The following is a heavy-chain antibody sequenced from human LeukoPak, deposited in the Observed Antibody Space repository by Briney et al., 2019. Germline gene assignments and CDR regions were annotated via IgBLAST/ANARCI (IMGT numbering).Heavy chain of an antibody. CDR2: FSGGSGGA. CDR3: ARDIYCSGSNCYAPFDY. J-gene: IGHJ4*02. V-gene: IGHV3-43*02. CDR1: GFTFEDYA. D-gene: IGHD2-2*01. Sequence: GGSLRLSCAASGFTFEDYAMHWVRRAPGKGRGWVSLFSGGSGGANYADSVKGRFTVSRDNSKNSLYLQMNSLRTEDTALYYCARDIYCSGSNCYAPFDYWGPGTLVTVSS.